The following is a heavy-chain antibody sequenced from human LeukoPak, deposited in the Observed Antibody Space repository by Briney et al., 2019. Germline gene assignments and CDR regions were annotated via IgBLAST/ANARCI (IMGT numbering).Heavy chain of an antibody. Sequence: SETLSLTCSVSGFSIRSEYYWGWIRQSPGKGLEWIGTINHGGRTYSNPSLESRVTISVDTSKNQFSLKLRSVTAADTAVYYCARLGNYYDTRGYPEYYFDYWGQGTLVTVSS. V-gene: IGHV4-38-2*01. D-gene: IGHD3-22*01. J-gene: IGHJ4*02. CDR2: INHGGRT. CDR1: GFSIRSEYY. CDR3: ARLGNYYDTRGYPEYYFDY.